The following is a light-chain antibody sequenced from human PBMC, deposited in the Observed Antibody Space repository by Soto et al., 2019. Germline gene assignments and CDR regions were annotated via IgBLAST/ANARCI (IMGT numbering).Light chain of an antibody. V-gene: IGLV3-21*02. Sequence: SYELTQPPSVSVAPGQTARITCGGNNIGSKSVHWYQQKPGQAPVLVVYDDSDRPSGIPGRFSGSNSGNTATLTISRVEAGDEADYYCQVWDSSSDNWVFGGGTKLTVL. CDR3: QVWDSSSDNWV. J-gene: IGLJ3*02. CDR2: DDS. CDR1: NIGSKS.